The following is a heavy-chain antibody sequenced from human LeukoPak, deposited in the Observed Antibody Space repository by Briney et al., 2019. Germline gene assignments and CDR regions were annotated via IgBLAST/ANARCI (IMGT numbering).Heavy chain of an antibody. CDR1: GFTFSSYG. CDR3: AIGISSWYSFDY. CDR2: ISYDGSNK. Sequence: PGRSLRLSCAASGFTFSSYGMHWVRQAPGKGLEWVAVISYDGSNKYYADSVKGRFTISRDNSKNTLYLQMNSLRAEDTAVYYCAIGISSWYSFDYWGQGSLVTVSS. V-gene: IGHV3-30*03. J-gene: IGHJ4*02. D-gene: IGHD6-13*01.